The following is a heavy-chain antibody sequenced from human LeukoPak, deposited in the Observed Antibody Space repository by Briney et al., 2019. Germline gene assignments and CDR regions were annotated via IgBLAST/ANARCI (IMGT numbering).Heavy chain of an antibody. CDR2: INPNSDNT. CDR1: GYTFTSYD. V-gene: IGHV1-8*02. Sequence: ASVKVSCKASGYTFTSYDVNWVRQATGQGLEWMGWINPNSDNTDYAQKFQGRVTMTRDMSTSTVYMELSSLRSEDTAVYYCARDSYYYDSSGYYFGFDPWGQGTLVTVSS. J-gene: IGHJ5*02. D-gene: IGHD3-22*01. CDR3: ARDSYYYDSSGYYFGFDP.